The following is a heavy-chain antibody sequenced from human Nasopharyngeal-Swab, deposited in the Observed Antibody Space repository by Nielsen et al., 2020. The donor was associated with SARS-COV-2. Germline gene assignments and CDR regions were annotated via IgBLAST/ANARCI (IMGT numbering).Heavy chain of an antibody. CDR3: ARGERNYDFWSGYYTAGVDYYYMDV. CDR2: IYYSGST. Sequence: PGKGLEWIGYIYYSGSTNYNPSLKSRVTISVDTSKNQFSRKLSSVTAADTAVYYCARGERNYDFWSGYYTAGVDYYYMDVWGKGTTVTVSS. D-gene: IGHD3-3*01. V-gene: IGHV4-59*13. J-gene: IGHJ6*03.